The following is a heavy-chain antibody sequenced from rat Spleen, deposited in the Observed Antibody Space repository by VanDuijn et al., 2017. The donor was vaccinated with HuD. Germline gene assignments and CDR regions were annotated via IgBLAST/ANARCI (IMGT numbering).Heavy chain of an antibody. Sequence: EVQLQESGPGLVKPSQSLSLTCSVIGYSITSSYRWNWIRKFPGNKLEWMGYINGAGSTNYNPSLKSRISITRDTSKNQFFLQVNSVTTEDSATYFCARWDYYSPRWYFDFWGPGTMVTVSS. CDR3: ARWDYYSPRWYFDF. V-gene: IGHV3-3*01. D-gene: IGHD1-1*01. J-gene: IGHJ1*01. CDR2: INGAGST. CDR1: GYSITSSYR.